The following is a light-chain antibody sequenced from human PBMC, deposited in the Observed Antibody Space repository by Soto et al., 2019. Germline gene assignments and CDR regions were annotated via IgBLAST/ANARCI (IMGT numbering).Light chain of an antibody. Sequence: EIVLTQSPATLSLSPGERATLSCRASQSVSSSLAWYQQKPGQAPRLLIYDASNRATGIPARFSGSGSGTDFTLTISSLEPEDFAVYSCLQYHNLWAFGQGTKVEI. V-gene: IGKV3-11*01. CDR3: LQYHNLWA. J-gene: IGKJ1*01. CDR1: QSVSSS. CDR2: DAS.